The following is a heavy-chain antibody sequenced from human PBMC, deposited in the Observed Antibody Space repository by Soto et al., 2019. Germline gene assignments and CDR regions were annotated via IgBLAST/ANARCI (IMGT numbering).Heavy chain of an antibody. CDR2: IYPYYSDT. CDR3: ARGGTGTSRIFDS. Sequence: GESLKISCKGSGYSFTSYWISWVRQMSVNGLEFMGIIYPYYSDTRYNPSYQGHVTISSYISISTSYLQLNSLQASYTAMYYCARGGTGTSRIFDSWGQGSMVTVSS. V-gene: IGHV5-51*01. D-gene: IGHD3-16*01. J-gene: IGHJ4*02. CDR1: GYSFTSYW.